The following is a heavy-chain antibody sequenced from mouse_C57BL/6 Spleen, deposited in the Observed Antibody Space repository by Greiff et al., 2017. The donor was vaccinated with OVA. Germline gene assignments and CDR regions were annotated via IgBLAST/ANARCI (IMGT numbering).Heavy chain of an antibody. D-gene: IGHD1-1*01. CDR3: ARLYYGSYYFDY. Sequence: EVQLVESGGGLVQPGGSLSLSCAASGFTFTDYYMSWVRQPPGKALEWLGFIRNKANGYTTEYSASVKGRFTISRVNSQSILYLQMHALRAEDSAAYYCARLYYGSYYFDYWGQGTTLTVSS. J-gene: IGHJ2*01. CDR2: IRNKANGYTT. V-gene: IGHV7-3*01. CDR1: GFTFTDYY.